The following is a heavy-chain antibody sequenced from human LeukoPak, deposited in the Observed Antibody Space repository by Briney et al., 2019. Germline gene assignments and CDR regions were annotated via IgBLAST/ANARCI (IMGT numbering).Heavy chain of an antibody. J-gene: IGHJ4*02. D-gene: IGHD1-26*01. V-gene: IGHV3-43D*03. CDR3: AKDMSPSGSYSQGSDY. Sequence: GGSLRLSCAASGFTFDDYAMHWVRQVPGKRLEWVSLISWDGGNIYYADAVKGRFTISRDNSKNSLYLQMNSLRPEDTAFYYCAKDMSPSGSYSQGSDYWGLGTLVTVSS. CDR2: ISWDGGNI. CDR1: GFTFDDYA.